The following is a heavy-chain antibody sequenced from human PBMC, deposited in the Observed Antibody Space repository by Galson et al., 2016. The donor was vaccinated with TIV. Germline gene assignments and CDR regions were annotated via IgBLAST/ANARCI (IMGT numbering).Heavy chain of an antibody. V-gene: IGHV3-30-3*01. J-gene: IGHJ4*02. CDR3: ARSLTSDYGDPLDY. CDR1: GFTFNTYA. CDR2: ISHDGNTK. Sequence: SLRLSCAASGFTFNTYAIHWVRQAPGKGLEWVAVISHDGNTKHYADPVKGRFTISRDNSKNTVFLQMNSLRPEDTALYYCARSLTSDYGDPLDYWGQGTLVTVSS. D-gene: IGHD4-17*01.